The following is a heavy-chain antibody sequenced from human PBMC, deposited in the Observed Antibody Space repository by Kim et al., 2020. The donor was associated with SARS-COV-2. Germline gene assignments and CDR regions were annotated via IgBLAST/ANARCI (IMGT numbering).Heavy chain of an antibody. V-gene: IGHV4-59*08. J-gene: IGHJ5*02. CDR3: ARHVVDYYDSRVNWFDP. Sequence: LKSRVTISVDTSKNQFSLKLSSVTAADTAVYYCARHVVDYYDSRVNWFDPWGQGTLVTVSS. D-gene: IGHD3-22*01.